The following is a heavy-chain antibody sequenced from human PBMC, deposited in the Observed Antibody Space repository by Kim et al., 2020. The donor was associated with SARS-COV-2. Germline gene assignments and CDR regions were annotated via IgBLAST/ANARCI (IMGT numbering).Heavy chain of an antibody. CDR3: AGLAVVGWATNEY. D-gene: IGHD5-12*01. CDR2: IHYSGST. V-gene: IGHV4-39*01. Sequence: SETLSLTCTVSSGSISSDAHNWAWIRQPPGKGLELIASIHYSGSTSYNPSLESRLTTSLDTSKNQFFLKLTSVTAADTAVYYCAGLAVVGWATNEYWGQGTLVAVSS. J-gene: IGHJ4*02. CDR1: SGSISSDAHN.